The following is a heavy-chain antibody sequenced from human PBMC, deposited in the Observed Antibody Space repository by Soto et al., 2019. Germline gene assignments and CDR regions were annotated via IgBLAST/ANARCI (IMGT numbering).Heavy chain of an antibody. V-gene: IGHV3-30*18. D-gene: IGHD3-3*01. CDR3: AKVSVFTIREAFDY. CDR2: VSYDGSIK. J-gene: IGHJ4*02. CDR1: GFTFSVYG. Sequence: PGGSLRLSCAASGFTFSVYGMHWVRQAPGKGLEWVALVSYDGSIKYYADSVKGRLTISRDNSKNTLYLQMNSLRVEDAAVYYCAKVSVFTIREAFDYWGLGTLVTVPQ.